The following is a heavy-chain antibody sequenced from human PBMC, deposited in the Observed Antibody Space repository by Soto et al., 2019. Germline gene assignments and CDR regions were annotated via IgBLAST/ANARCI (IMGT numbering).Heavy chain of an antibody. CDR2: ISYDGSNK. D-gene: IGHD3-3*01. J-gene: IGHJ3*02. CDR1: GFTFSSYG. CDR3: ARVDVGDYDFWSGYSNDAFDI. V-gene: IGHV3-30*03. Sequence: GGSLRLSCAASGFTFSSYGMHWVRQAPGKGLEWVAVISYDGSNKYYADSVKGRFTISRDNSKNTLYLQMNSLRAEDTAVYYFARVDVGDYDFWSGYSNDAFDIWGQGTMVTVSS.